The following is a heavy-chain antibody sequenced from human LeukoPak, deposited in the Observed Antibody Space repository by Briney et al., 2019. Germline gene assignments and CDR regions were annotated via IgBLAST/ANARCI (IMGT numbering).Heavy chain of an antibody. Sequence: GRSLRLSCAASGFTFDDYAMHWVRQAPGKGLEWVSGISWNSGSIGYADSVKGRFTISRDNAKNSLYLQMNSLRADDMALYYCAKDRFPYYYYYSTDVGGKGSSVTVSS. CDR1: GFTFDDYA. J-gene: IGHJ6*03. V-gene: IGHV3-9*03. D-gene: IGHD2-21*01. CDR2: ISWNSGSI. CDR3: AKDRFPYYYYYSTDV.